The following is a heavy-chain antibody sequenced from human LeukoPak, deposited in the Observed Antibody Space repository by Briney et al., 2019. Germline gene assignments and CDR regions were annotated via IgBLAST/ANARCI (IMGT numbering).Heavy chain of an antibody. Sequence: GGSLRLSCAASGFTFSNYYMSWIRQAPGKGLEWLSYISSIGTTIDYADSVKGRFTISRDNAKNSLFLQMNSLRVEDTAVYYCASSTRDHYYSYGMDIWGQGTTVTVSS. J-gene: IGHJ6*02. CDR3: ASSTRDHYYSYGMDI. CDR1: GFTFSNYY. V-gene: IGHV3-11*01. CDR2: ISSIGTTI. D-gene: IGHD3-3*02.